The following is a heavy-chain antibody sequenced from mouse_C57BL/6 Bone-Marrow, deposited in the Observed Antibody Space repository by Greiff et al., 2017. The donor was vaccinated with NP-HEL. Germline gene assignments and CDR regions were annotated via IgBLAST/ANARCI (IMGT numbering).Heavy chain of an antibody. J-gene: IGHJ3*01. CDR2: IDPSDSYT. CDR3: ARRGYGSSYPAWFAY. CDR1: GYTFTSYW. Sequence: QVQLQQPGAELVMPGASVKLSCKASGYTFTSYWMHWVKQRPGQGLEWIGEIDPSDSYTNYNQKFKGKSTLTVDKSSSTAYMQLSSLTSEDSAVYYCARRGYGSSYPAWFAYGGQGTLVTVSA. D-gene: IGHD1-1*01. V-gene: IGHV1-69*01.